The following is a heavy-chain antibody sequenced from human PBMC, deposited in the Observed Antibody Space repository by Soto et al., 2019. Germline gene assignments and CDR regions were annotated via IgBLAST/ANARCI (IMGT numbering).Heavy chain of an antibody. CDR3: AKRISGWYFIDY. V-gene: IGHV3-23*01. D-gene: IGHD6-19*01. Sequence: EVQFLESGGGLVQPGGSLKLSCAASGFTFSNYAMTWVRQAPGKGPEWVSAITGSGSDTFYADSVKGRYTISRDNSKNMLYLQMNSLRAEDTAVYYCAKRISGWYFIDYWGQGTLVTVSS. CDR2: ITGSGSDT. CDR1: GFTFSNYA. J-gene: IGHJ4*02.